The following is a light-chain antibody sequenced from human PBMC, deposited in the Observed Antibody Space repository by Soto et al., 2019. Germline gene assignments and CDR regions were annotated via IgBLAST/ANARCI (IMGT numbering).Light chain of an antibody. CDR1: QSVSTS. J-gene: IGKJ1*01. V-gene: IGKV3-11*01. CDR3: QVRDVWPL. Sequence: IVLTQSPVTLALSPGERAVLSCRASQSVSTSLAWYQHKPGQAPRLFIYDASKRAPGIPARFSGSGSGTDFTLTISSLEPEDLAVYYCQVRDVWPLFGQGTKVEIK. CDR2: DAS.